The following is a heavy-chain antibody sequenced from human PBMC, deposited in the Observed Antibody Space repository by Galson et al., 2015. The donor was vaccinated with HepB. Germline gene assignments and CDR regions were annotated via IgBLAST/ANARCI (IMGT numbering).Heavy chain of an antibody. CDR3: ARSSIAAAGGYYYYYGMDV. CDR1: GFSLSTSGMC. V-gene: IGHV2-70*01. J-gene: IGHJ6*02. Sequence: PALVKPTQTLTLTCTFSGFSLSTSGMCVSWIRQPPGKALEWLALINWDDDKYYIASLKTRLTISKYTSKNQVVLTMTNMDPADTATYYCARSSIAAAGGYYYYYGMDVWGQGTTVTVSS. CDR2: INWDDDK. D-gene: IGHD6-13*01.